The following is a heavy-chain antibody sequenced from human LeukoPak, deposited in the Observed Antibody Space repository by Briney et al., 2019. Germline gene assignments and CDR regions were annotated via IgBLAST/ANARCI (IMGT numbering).Heavy chain of an antibody. D-gene: IGHD2-15*01. CDR1: GFTFSDYY. CDR3: AKTSPLGYCASGTCLRYFQH. J-gene: IGHJ1*01. Sequence: GGSLRLSCAASGFTFSDYYMSWIRQDPGKGLEWVSTIRGSGGSTYYADSVKGRFTISRDNSKNTLYLQMDSLRAEDTAIYYCAKTSPLGYCASGTCLRYFQHWGQGTLVTVSS. V-gene: IGHV3-23*01. CDR2: IRGSGGST.